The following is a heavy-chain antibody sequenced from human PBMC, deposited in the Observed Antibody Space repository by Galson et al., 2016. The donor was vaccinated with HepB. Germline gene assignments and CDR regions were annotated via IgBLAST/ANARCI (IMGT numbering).Heavy chain of an antibody. V-gene: IGHV1-18*01. J-gene: IGHJ6*02. Sequence: SVKVSCKASGYTFTTYGISWVRQAPGQGLEWMGWISAYNGNTNYAQKLQGRVTMTTDTSTSTAYMELRSLRSDDTAVYYCARDDSGGWYGFHYGMDVWGQGTTVTVSS. CDR1: GYTFTTYG. CDR2: ISAYNGNT. D-gene: IGHD6-19*01. CDR3: ARDDSGGWYGFHYGMDV.